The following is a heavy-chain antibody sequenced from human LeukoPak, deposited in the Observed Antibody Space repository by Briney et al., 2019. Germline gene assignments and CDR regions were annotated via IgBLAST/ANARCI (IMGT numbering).Heavy chain of an antibody. CDR2: ISSSSTYI. CDR3: ARPNTQNWHFDL. Sequence: GGSLRLSCAASGFTFTSYTLYWVRQAPGKGLEWVSSISSSSTYIYYADSVKGRFTISRDNAKNSLYLQMNSLRADGTAVYYCARPNTQNWHFDLWGRGTLVTVSS. J-gene: IGHJ2*01. CDR1: GFTFTSYT. V-gene: IGHV3-21*01. D-gene: IGHD5-18*01.